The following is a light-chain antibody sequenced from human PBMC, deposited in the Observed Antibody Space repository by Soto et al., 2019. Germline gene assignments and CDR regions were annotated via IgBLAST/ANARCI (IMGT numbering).Light chain of an antibody. V-gene: IGKV3-11*01. CDR2: DAS. J-gene: IGKJ2*01. Sequence: EIVLTQSPATLSLSPGERATLSCRASQSVISYLALYQQKPGQAPRLLIYDASNRATGIPARFSGSGSGTDFTLTISSLEPEDFAVYYCQHRSNWPWTFGQGTKLEI. CDR3: QHRSNWPWT. CDR1: QSVISY.